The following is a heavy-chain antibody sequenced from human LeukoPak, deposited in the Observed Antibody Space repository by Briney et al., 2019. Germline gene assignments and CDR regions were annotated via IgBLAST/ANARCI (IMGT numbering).Heavy chain of an antibody. V-gene: IGHV4-4*02. Sequence: SETLSLTCAVSGGSISSSNWWSWVRQPPGKGLEWIGSIYYSGSTYYNPSLKSRVTISVDTSKNQFSLKLSSVTAADTAVYYCASHTAGLWLVPFGYWGQGTLVTVSS. CDR3: ASHTAGLWLVPFGY. CDR1: GGSISSSNW. J-gene: IGHJ4*02. CDR2: IYYSGST. D-gene: IGHD6-19*01.